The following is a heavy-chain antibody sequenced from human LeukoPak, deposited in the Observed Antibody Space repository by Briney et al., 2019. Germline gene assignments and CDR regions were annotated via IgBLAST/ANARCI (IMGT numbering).Heavy chain of an antibody. J-gene: IGHJ4*02. CDR3: ARRAGAYSHPYDY. CDR1: GFTFSSYW. CDR2: IKQDGSEK. D-gene: IGHD4/OR15-4a*01. V-gene: IGHV3-7*03. Sequence: GGSLRLSCAASGFTFSSYWMSWVRQAPGKGLEWVGNIKQDGSEKYYVDSVKGRFTISRDNARNSLYLQMNSLRAEDTAVYYCARRAGAYSHPYDYWGQGTLVTVSS.